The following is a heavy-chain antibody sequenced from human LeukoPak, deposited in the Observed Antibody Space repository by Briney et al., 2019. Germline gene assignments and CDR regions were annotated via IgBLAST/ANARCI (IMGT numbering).Heavy chain of an antibody. Sequence: ASVKVSCKVSGYTLTELSMHWVRQAPGKGLEWMGGFDPEDGETIYAQKFQGRVTMTEDTSTDTAYMELSSPRSEDTAVYYCATANSYYYGMDVWGQGTTVTVSS. CDR1: GYTLTELS. J-gene: IGHJ6*02. D-gene: IGHD5-24*01. CDR2: FDPEDGET. V-gene: IGHV1-24*01. CDR3: ATANSYYYGMDV.